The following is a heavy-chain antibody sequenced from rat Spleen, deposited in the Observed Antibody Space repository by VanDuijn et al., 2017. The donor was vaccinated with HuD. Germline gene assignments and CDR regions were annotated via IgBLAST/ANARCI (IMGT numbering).Heavy chain of an antibody. CDR2: IISGGSNT. CDR3: ARRHYGYTDYFDY. J-gene: IGHJ2*01. Sequence: EVQLVESGGGLVQPGSSLKLSCTASGFTFSSFAMAWVRQAPKKGLEWVAAIISGGSNTYYPDSVKGRFTISRDNAKSTLSLQMDSLRSEDTATYYCARRHYGYTDYFDYWGQGVMVTVSS. CDR1: GFTFSSFA. D-gene: IGHD1-9*01. V-gene: IGHV5-25*01.